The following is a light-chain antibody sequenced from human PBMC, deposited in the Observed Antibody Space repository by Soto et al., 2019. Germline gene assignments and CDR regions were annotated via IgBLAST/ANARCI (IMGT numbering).Light chain of an antibody. Sequence: QSVLTQPPSVSAAPGQTVTISCSGSSSNIGNNYVSCYQQFPRTAPKVLIHDNNKRPSGIPDRFYGSKSGTSATLRITGIQTGDAADYYCGTWDSSLNAGWVFGRETKLTVL. V-gene: IGLV1-51*01. CDR3: GTWDSSLNAGWV. CDR1: SSNIGNNY. CDR2: DNN. J-gene: IGLJ3*02.